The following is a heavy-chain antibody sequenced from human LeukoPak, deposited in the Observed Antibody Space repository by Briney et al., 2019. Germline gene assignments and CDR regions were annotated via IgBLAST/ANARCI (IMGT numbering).Heavy chain of an antibody. Sequence: GGSLRLSCAASGFTFSSYSMNWVRQAPGKGLEWVSSISSSSSYIYYADSVKGRFTISRDNAKNSLYLQMNSLRAEDTAVYYCARDFRFRDYSSSWYYFDYWGQGTLVTVSS. CDR3: ARDFRFRDYSSSWYYFDY. CDR1: GFTFSSYS. V-gene: IGHV3-21*01. D-gene: IGHD6-13*01. J-gene: IGHJ4*02. CDR2: ISSSSSYI.